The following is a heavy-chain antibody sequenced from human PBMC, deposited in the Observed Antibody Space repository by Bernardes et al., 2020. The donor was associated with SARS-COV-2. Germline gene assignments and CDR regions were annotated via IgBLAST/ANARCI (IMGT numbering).Heavy chain of an antibody. CDR3: ARGAGGNFDD. V-gene: IGHV4-34*01. D-gene: IGHD2-15*01. Sequence: SETLSLTCAVYGGSFSGYYWSWIRQPPGNGLEWIGEINHSGSTNYNPSLKSRVTISVDTSKNQFSLKLSSVTAADTAVYYCARGAGGNFDDWGQGTLVTVSS. J-gene: IGHJ4*02. CDR1: GGSFSGYY. CDR2: INHSGST.